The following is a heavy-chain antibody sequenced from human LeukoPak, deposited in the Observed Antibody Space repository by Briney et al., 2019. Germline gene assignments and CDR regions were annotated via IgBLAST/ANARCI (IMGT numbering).Heavy chain of an antibody. D-gene: IGHD5-18*01. J-gene: IGHJ4*02. CDR3: ARVRNSYGERDFDY. Sequence: SDTLSLTCTVSSGSITGYYWSWIRQPPGEGLEWIGYIYYTGSTNYNPSLKSRVPMSLDTSKNHFSLQLSSVTAADTAVYYCARVRNSYGERDFDYWGQGILVTVSS. CDR1: SGSITGYY. V-gene: IGHV4-59*07. CDR2: IYYTGST.